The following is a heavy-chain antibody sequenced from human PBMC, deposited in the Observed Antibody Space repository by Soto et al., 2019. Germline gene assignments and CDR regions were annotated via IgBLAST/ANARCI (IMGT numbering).Heavy chain of an antibody. V-gene: IGHV3-33*01. CDR2: IWYDDSNK. Sequence: QVQLVESGGGVVQPGRSLRLSCAASGFTLSRSGMHWVRQAPGKGLEWVAVIWYDDSNKSYADSVKGRFTISRDNSKNTLFLQMNTLIAEDTAVYYCARDNFYMDVWGKGTTVTVSS. CDR3: ARDNFYMDV. CDR1: GFTLSRSG. J-gene: IGHJ6*03.